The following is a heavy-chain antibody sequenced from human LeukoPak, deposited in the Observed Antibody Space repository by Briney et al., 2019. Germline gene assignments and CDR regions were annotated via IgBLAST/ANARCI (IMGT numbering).Heavy chain of an antibody. CDR3: ARWVGAPRYFDS. CDR2: TYYKSKWYN. J-gene: IGHJ4*02. CDR1: GDSFSSNSAA. V-gene: IGHV6-1*01. D-gene: IGHD1-26*01. Sequence: SQTLSLTCAISGDSFSSNSAAWHWIRQSPSRGLEWLGRTYYKSKWYNDYAVSVKSQITINPDTSKNQLSLQLNSVTPEDTALYYCARWVGAPRYFDSWGQGTLVTVSS.